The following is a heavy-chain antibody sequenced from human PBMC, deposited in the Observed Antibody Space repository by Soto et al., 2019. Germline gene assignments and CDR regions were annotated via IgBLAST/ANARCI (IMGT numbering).Heavy chain of an antibody. V-gene: IGHV4-31*03. CDR2: NSYCGGP. J-gene: IGHJ4*02. CDR3: ATRSSRPRGCFEY. Sequence: QVQLQESGPGLVKPSQTLSLTCTVTGASISSGGYYWSWMRQSPGKGLEWIGYNSYCGGPYYNPSLKSRLTISLDTSKSQFSLNLNAVTAADTAVYYCATRSSRPRGCFEYWGQGALVTVSS. D-gene: IGHD3-10*01. CDR1: GASISSGGYY.